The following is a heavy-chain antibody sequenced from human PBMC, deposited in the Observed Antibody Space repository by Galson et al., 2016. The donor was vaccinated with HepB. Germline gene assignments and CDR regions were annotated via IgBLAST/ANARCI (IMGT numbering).Heavy chain of an antibody. D-gene: IGHD1-26*01. Sequence: SLRLSCAASGFRSGTYWMSWVRQAPGKGLEWVANIHPAGGEKYYMDSVRGRFAISRDNSKNTLYLQMNSLTAEDTAVYYCARDRRVGPTPTSLNSWGQGTLVTVSS. CDR2: IHPAGGEK. CDR3: ARDRRVGPTPTSLNS. CDR1: GFRSGTYW. J-gene: IGHJ4*02. V-gene: IGHV3-7*01.